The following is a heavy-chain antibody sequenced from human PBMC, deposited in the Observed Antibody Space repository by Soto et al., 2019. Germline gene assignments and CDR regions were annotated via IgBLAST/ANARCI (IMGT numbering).Heavy chain of an antibody. J-gene: IGHJ6*02. V-gene: IGHV4-39*01. Sequence: SETLSLTCTVSGGSISSSSYYWGWIRQPPGKGLEWIGSIYYSGSTYYNPSLKSRVTISVDTSKNQFSLKLSSVTAADTAMYYCARGKYYYYYYAMDVWGQGTTVTVSS. D-gene: IGHD2-2*01. CDR3: ARGKYYYYYYAMDV. CDR1: GGSISSSSYY. CDR2: IYYSGST.